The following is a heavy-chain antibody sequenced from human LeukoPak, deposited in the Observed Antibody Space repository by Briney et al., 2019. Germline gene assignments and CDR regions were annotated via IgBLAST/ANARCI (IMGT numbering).Heavy chain of an antibody. CDR3: ARAPSEIGGYYPEYFRH. V-gene: IGHV3-74*01. J-gene: IGHJ1*01. D-gene: IGHD3-22*01. Sequence: GGSLRLSCAASGFTFSSYWMHWVRQAPGRGLVWVSRIKSDGSTNYADSVKGRFTISRDNAKDTLSLQMNSLRAEDTGVYYCARAPSEIGGYYPEYFRHWGQGTLVTVSS. CDR2: IKSDGST. CDR1: GFTFSSYW.